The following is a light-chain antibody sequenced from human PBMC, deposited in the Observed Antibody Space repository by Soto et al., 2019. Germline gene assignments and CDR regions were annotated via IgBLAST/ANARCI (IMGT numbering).Light chain of an antibody. V-gene: IGKV3-20*01. Sequence: EIVLTQSPGTLSLSPGERATLSCRASQSVSSSYLAWYQQKPGQAPRLLIYGASSRATGIPDRFRGSGSGTDFTLTINRLEPEDFALYYCQQYGDSPLTFGGGTKVDIK. CDR2: GAS. CDR1: QSVSSSY. CDR3: QQYGDSPLT. J-gene: IGKJ4*01.